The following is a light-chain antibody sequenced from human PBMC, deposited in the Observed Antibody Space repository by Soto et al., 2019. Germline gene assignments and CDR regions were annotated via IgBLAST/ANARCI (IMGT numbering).Light chain of an antibody. J-gene: IGLJ1*01. CDR1: SSDVGGYNY. CDR3: SSYTSTSTLV. V-gene: IGLV2-14*01. Sequence: QSALTQPASVSGSPGQSITISCTGTSSDVGGYNYVSWYQQYPGKAPKLIIYDVSNRPSGVSNRFSASKSGNTASLTISGLQAEDEADYYCSSYTSTSTLVFGTGTKLTVL. CDR2: DVS.